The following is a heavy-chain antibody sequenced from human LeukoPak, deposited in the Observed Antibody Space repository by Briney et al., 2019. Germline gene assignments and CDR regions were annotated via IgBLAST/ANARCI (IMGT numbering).Heavy chain of an antibody. V-gene: IGHV3-23*01. CDR2: ISGNGVTT. D-gene: IGHD6-13*01. J-gene: IGHJ4*02. CDR3: AKSWTSSIWYYFDY. Sequence: GESLKISCAASGFTFTSYVMNWVRQAPGKGLEWVSVISGNGVTTHYADSVKGRFTISRDTSKNTLYLQMNSLRAEDTAVYYCAKSWTSSIWYYFDYWGQGTLVTVSS. CDR1: GFTFTSYV.